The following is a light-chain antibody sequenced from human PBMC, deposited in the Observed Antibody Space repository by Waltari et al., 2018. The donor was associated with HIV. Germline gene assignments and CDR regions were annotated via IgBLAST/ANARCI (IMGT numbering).Light chain of an antibody. CDR3: QQYNNWPPLT. CDR2: DAS. CDR1: QSIGIN. V-gene: IGKV3-15*01. Sequence: DIVITQSPATLSVSPGERATLSCRASQSIGINLAWYQQKPGQAPRLLIYDASTRATGVPARFRGSGSGTEFTLSISSLKSEDFAVYYCQQYNNWPPLTFGQGTKVEIK. J-gene: IGKJ1*01.